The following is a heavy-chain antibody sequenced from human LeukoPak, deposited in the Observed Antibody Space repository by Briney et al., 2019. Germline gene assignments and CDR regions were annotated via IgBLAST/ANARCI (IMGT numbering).Heavy chain of an antibody. Sequence: SETLSLTCAVYGGSFSGYYWSWIRQPPGKGLEWIGEINHSGNTNYNPSLKSRVTISVDTSKNQFSLKLSPVTAADTAVYYCARGRKKVDPWGQGTLVTVSS. V-gene: IGHV4-34*01. CDR1: GGSFSGYY. CDR2: INHSGNT. J-gene: IGHJ5*02. CDR3: ARGRKKVDP.